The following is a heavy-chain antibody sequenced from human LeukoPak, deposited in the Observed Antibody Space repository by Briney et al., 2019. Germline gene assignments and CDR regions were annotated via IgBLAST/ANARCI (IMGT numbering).Heavy chain of an antibody. CDR1: GFTFSSYA. J-gene: IGHJ4*02. V-gene: IGHV3-23*01. CDR3: AKGPAYCSSTSCYLFDY. CDR2: IGGSGSRT. D-gene: IGHD2-2*01. Sequence: GSLRLSCAASGFTFSSYAMSWVRQAPGKSLEWVSGIGGSGSRTYYADSVKGRFTISRDNSKNTLYLQMNSLRAEDTAVYYCAKGPAYCSSTSCYLFDYWGQGTLVTVSS.